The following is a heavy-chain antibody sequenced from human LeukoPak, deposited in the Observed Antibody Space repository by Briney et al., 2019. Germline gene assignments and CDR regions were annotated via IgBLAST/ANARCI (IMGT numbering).Heavy chain of an antibody. J-gene: IGHJ5*02. V-gene: IGHV4-59*08. CDR3: GIYNTRVNWFDP. CDR2: IYYSGST. D-gene: IGHD3-3*01. Sequence: SETLSLTCTVSGGSISSYYWSWIRQPPGKGLEWIGYIYYSGSTNYNPSLKSRVTISVDTSKNQFSLKLTSMTAADTAVYYCGIYNTRVNWFDPWGQGTLVTVSS. CDR1: GGSISSYY.